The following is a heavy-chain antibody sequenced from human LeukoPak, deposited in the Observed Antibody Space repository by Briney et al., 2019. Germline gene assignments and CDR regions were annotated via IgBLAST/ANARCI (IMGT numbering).Heavy chain of an antibody. D-gene: IGHD5-18*01. CDR3: ASGYSYGYLLV. V-gene: IGHV7-4-1*02. Sequence: ASVKVSCKASGYTFTSYAMNWVRQAPGQGLEWMGRINTNTGNPTYAQGFTGRFVFSLDTSVSTAYLQISSLKSEDTAVYYCASGYSYGYLLVWGQGTLVTVSS. CDR2: INTNTGNP. CDR1: GYTFTSYA. J-gene: IGHJ4*02.